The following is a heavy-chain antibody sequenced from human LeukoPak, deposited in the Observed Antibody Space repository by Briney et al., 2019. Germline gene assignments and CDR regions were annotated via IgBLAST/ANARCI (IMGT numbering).Heavy chain of an antibody. J-gene: IGHJ4*02. CDR3: ARIAVAGTGYYFDY. Sequence: SQTLSLTCAVSGGSISSGGYSWSWLRQPPGKGLEGLGYIYHSGSTYYNPFLKSRVTISVDRSKNQCSLKLSSVTAADTAVYYCARIAVAGTGYYFDYWGQGTLVTVSS. D-gene: IGHD6-19*01. CDR2: IYHSGST. V-gene: IGHV4-30-2*01. CDR1: GGSISSGGYS.